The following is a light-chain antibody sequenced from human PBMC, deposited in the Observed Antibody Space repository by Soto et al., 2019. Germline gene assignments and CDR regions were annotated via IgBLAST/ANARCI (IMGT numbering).Light chain of an antibody. Sequence: QSALTQPASVSGSPGQSITISCTGTSSDVGGYNYVSWYQQHPGKAPKLMIYDVSNRTSGVSNRFSVSKSGNTASLTISGLQAEDEADYYCSSYTSSSTLLYGFATGTKLTVL. CDR3: SSYTSSSTLLYG. CDR1: SSDVGGYNY. CDR2: DVS. J-gene: IGLJ1*01. V-gene: IGLV2-14*03.